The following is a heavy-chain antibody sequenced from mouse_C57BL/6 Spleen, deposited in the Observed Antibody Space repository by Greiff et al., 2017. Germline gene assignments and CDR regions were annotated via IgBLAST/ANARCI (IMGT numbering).Heavy chain of an antibody. Sequence: QVQLQQSGPGLVQPSQSLSITCTVSGFSLTSYGVHWVRQSPGKGLEWLGVIWSGGSTDYNAAFISRLSISKDNSKSQVFFKMNSLQADDTAIYYCARNLYYCSSPWFAYWGQGTLVTVSA. V-gene: IGHV2-2*01. CDR3: ARNLYYCSSPWFAY. J-gene: IGHJ3*01. CDR1: GFSLTSYG. D-gene: IGHD1-1*01. CDR2: IWSGGST.